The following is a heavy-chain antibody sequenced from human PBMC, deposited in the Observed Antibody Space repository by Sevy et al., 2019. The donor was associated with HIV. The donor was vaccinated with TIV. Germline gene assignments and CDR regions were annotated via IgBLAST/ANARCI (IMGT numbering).Heavy chain of an antibody. J-gene: IGHJ5*02. Sequence: GGSLRLSCAASGFTFSNYAMTWVRQAPGKGLEWVSGIGGSGSGTYYADFVKGRFTISRDNSKNTLSLQMNNLRAEDTAVYYCAKCAAHAFWSGRPKYFDPWGQGTLVTVSS. CDR1: GFTFSNYA. CDR3: AKCAAHAFWSGRPKYFDP. D-gene: IGHD3-3*01. CDR2: IGGSGSGT. V-gene: IGHV3-23*01.